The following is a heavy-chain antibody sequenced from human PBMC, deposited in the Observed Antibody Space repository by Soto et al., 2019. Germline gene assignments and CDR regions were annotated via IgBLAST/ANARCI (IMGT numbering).Heavy chain of an antibody. Sequence: ASVKASCKASGYTFTSYYIHWVRQAPGQGLEWMGIINPSGGSTSYTQKFQGRVTMTRDTSTSTVYMELSSLRSEDTAVYYCARVPGHSSSSLYYFGYWGQGTPVTVSS. D-gene: IGHD6-6*01. J-gene: IGHJ4*02. CDR2: INPSGGST. CDR1: GYTFTSYY. V-gene: IGHV1-46*01. CDR3: ARVPGHSSSSLYYFGY.